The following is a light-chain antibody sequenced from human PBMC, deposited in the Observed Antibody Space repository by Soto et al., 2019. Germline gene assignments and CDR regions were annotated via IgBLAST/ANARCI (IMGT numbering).Light chain of an antibody. V-gene: IGKV3-20*01. CDR3: QQYGSSRWT. J-gene: IGKJ1*01. CDR2: GAS. Sequence: EIVLTQSPGTLSLSPGERATLSCRASQSVSSSYLAWYQQKPGQDPRLLIYGASSRATGIPDRFSGSGSGTDFTLTISGLEPEDVAVYYCQQYGSSRWTFAQGTKVEIK. CDR1: QSVSSSY.